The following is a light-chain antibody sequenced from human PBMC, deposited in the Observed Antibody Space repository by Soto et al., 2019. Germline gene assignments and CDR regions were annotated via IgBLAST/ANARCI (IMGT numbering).Light chain of an antibody. CDR1: QGISSA. Sequence: IQMTQSPSSLSASVGNRVNLTCRASQGISSALAWYQQTPGRAPKLLIYDASTLASGVPSRFSGSRSGTDFTLTVSSLQPEDFATYYCQQFEDYPFTFGPGTKGD. CDR2: DAS. CDR3: QQFEDYPFT. J-gene: IGKJ3*01. V-gene: IGKV1D-13*01.